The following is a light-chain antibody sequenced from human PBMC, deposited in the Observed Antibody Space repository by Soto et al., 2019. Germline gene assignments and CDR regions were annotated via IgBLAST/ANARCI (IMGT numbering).Light chain of an antibody. J-gene: IGKJ2*01. Sequence: VVLTQSPGTLSVSPGEGVTLSCRASQSVGNCMAWYQQKPGQAPRLLIFGASTRVTVIPARFSGSGSGTEFTLNITSLQSDDFAVYYCQQYNNWPEYTFGPGTKLEIK. CDR2: GAS. V-gene: IGKV3-15*01. CDR3: QQYNNWPEYT. CDR1: QSVGNC.